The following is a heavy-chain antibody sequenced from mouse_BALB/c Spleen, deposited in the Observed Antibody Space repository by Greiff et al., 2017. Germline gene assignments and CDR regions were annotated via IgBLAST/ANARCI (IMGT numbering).Heavy chain of an antibody. Sequence: QVQLKESGAELVKPGASVKLSCKASGYTFTSYYMYWVKQRPGQGLEWIGEINPSNGGTNFNEKFKSKATLTVDKSSSTAYMQLSSLTSEDSAVYYCTRSGYAFDYWGQGTTLTVSS. J-gene: IGHJ2*01. CDR3: TRSGYAFDY. V-gene: IGHV1S81*02. CDR2: INPSNGGT. CDR1: GYTFTSYY. D-gene: IGHD3-1*01.